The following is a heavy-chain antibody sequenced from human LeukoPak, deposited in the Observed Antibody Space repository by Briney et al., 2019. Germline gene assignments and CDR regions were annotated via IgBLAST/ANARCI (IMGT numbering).Heavy chain of an antibody. J-gene: IGHJ4*02. D-gene: IGHD4-17*01. CDR3: AREGHGVVTLDY. V-gene: IGHV4-39*07. CDR1: RGSLSSSSYY. Sequence: SETLSLTCTVSRGSLSSSSYYWGWIRQPPGKGLEWIGSIYYSGSTYYNASLKSRVTIPVDTSKNQFSLKLSSVTAADTAVYYCAREGHGVVTLDYWGQGTQVTVSS. CDR2: IYYSGST.